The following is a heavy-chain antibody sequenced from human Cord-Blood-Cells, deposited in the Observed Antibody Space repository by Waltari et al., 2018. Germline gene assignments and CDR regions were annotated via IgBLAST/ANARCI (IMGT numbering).Heavy chain of an antibody. CDR3: ARGLSCSSTSCYAENWFDP. D-gene: IGHD2-2*01. Sequence: EVQLVESGGGLVQPGGSLRLSCAASGFTFSSYDMHWVRQATGKGLEWVSAIGTAGDTYYPGSVKGRFTISRENAKNSLYLQMNSLRAGDTAVYYCARGLSCSSTSCYAENWFDPWGQGTLVTVSS. CDR2: IGTAGDT. J-gene: IGHJ5*02. V-gene: IGHV3-13*01. CDR1: GFTFSSYD.